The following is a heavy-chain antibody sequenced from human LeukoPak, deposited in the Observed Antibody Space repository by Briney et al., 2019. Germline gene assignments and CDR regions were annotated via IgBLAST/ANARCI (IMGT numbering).Heavy chain of an antibody. Sequence: GGSLRLSCAASGFSFTGYGMNWVRQAPGKGLEWISYIGSSGSAGNNIYYAVSVKGRFTISRDNAENTLYLEMSSLRREDTAVYYCARARVGDPTDYWGQGTLVTVSS. CDR1: GFSFTGYG. V-gene: IGHV3-48*04. D-gene: IGHD1-26*01. J-gene: IGHJ4*02. CDR2: IGSSGSAGNNI. CDR3: ARARVGDPTDY.